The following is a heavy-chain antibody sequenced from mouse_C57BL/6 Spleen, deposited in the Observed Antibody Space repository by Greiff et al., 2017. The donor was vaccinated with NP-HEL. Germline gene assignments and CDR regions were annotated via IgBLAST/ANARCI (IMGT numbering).Heavy chain of an antibody. D-gene: IGHD2-10*01. J-gene: IGHJ4*01. CDR2: INPNNGGT. V-gene: IGHV1-18*01. CDR1: GYTFTDYN. Sequence: EVKLQQSGPELVKPGASVKIPCKASGYTFTDYNMDWVKQSHGKSLEWIGDINPNNGGTIYNQKFKGKATLTVDKSSSTAYMELRSLTSEDTAVYYCARNLIPTYYYAMDYWGQGTSVTVSS. CDR3: ARNLIPTYYYAMDY.